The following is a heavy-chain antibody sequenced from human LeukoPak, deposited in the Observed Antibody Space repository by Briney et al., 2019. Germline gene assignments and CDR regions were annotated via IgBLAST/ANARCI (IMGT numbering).Heavy chain of an antibody. D-gene: IGHD3-22*01. V-gene: IGHV4-4*02. CDR3: ASGLVVIKAFDF. Sequence: SETLSLTCAVSGGSISSSNWWSWVRQPPGKGLEWIGEIYHSGSTNYNPSLKSRVTISLDMSKNQFSLKLSSVTAADTAVYYCASGLVVIKAFDFWGQGTMVTVSS. J-gene: IGHJ3*01. CDR1: GGSISSSNW. CDR2: IYHSGST.